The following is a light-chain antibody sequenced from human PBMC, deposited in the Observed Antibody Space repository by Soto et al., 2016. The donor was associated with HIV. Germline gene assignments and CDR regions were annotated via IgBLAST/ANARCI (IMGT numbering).Light chain of an antibody. CDR1: NIGSKS. J-gene: IGLJ1*01. CDR3: QVWDSSSDHYV. Sequence: SYELTQPPSVSVAPGKTARITCGGNNIGSKSVHWYQQKPGQAPVLVVYDDSDRPSGIPERLSGSNSGNTATLTISRVEVGDEADYYCQVWDSSSDHYVFGTGTKVTVL. CDR2: DDS. V-gene: IGLV3-21*03.